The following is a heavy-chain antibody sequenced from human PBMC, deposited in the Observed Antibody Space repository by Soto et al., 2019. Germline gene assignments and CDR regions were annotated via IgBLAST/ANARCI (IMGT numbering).Heavy chain of an antibody. CDR1: GFTFSSYA. J-gene: IGHJ6*02. Sequence: QVQLVESGGGVVQPGRSLRLSCAASGFTFSSYAMHWVRQAPGKGLEWVAVISYDGSNKYYADSVKGRFTISRDNSKNTLYLQMNSLRDEDTSVYYCARDRGGYDDYYYYGMDVWGQGTTVTVSS. CDR2: ISYDGSNK. D-gene: IGHD5-12*01. CDR3: ARDRGGYDDYYYYGMDV. V-gene: IGHV3-30-3*01.